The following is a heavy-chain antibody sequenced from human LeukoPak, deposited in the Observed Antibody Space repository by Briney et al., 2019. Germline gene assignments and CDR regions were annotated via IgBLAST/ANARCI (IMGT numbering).Heavy chain of an antibody. Sequence: PSETLSLTCAVYGGSFSGYYWGWIRQPPGKGLEWIGEINHSGSTNYNPSLKSRVTISVDTSKNQFSLKLSSVTAADTAVYYCARCTSATVTIDYWGQGTLVTVSS. D-gene: IGHD4-17*01. CDR1: GGSFSGYY. J-gene: IGHJ4*02. CDR3: ARCTSATVTIDY. CDR2: INHSGST. V-gene: IGHV4-34*01.